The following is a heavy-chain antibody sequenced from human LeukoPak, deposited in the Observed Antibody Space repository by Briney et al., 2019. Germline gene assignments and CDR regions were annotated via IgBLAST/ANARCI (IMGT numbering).Heavy chain of an antibody. CDR3: ARVVSNGYVDY. D-gene: IGHD5-18*01. CDR1: GGTFSGYA. Sequence: GASVKVSCKASGGTFSGYAISWVRQAPGQGLEWMGGIIPIFGTANYAQKFQGRVTITTDESTSTAYMELSSLRSEDTAVYYCARVVSNGYVDYWGQGTLVTVSS. CDR2: IIPIFGTA. V-gene: IGHV1-69*05. J-gene: IGHJ4*02.